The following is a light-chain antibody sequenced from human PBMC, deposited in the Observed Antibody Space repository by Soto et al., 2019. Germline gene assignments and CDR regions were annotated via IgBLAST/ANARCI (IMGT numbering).Light chain of an antibody. V-gene: IGKV3-20*01. CDR1: QTVSSTY. Sequence: EIVLTQSPGTLSLSPGERATLSCRASQTVSSTYLVWYQQKPGQAPRLLIYDASSRATGIPDRFSGSGSGTDFTLTISRLEPEDFAVYYCQQYGSTPYTFGQGTKLDIK. CDR2: DAS. CDR3: QQYGSTPYT. J-gene: IGKJ2*01.